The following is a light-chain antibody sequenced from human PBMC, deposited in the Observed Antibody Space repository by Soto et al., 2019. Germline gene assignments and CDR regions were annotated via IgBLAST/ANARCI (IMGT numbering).Light chain of an antibody. CDR1: SSDVGGYNY. Sequence: QSALTQPPSASGSPGQSVTISCTGTSSDVGGYNYVSWYQQHPGKAPKLMIYEVSKRPSGVPDRFSGSKSGNTASLTVSGLQAEDESDYYCSSYAGSNHVNYVFGPGTKVTVL. J-gene: IGLJ1*01. CDR3: SSYAGSNHVNYV. V-gene: IGLV2-8*01. CDR2: EVS.